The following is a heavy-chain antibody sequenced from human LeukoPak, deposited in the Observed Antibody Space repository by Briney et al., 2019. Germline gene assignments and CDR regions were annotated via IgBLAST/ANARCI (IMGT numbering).Heavy chain of an antibody. CDR3: VKDQGGTTQAFDI. CDR1: GFTVSSNY. V-gene: IGHV3-66*02. CDR2: IYSGGST. Sequence: PGGSLRLSCAASGFTVSSNYMNWVRQAPGKGLEWVSVIYSGGSTYYVDSVKGRFTISRDNSKNTQSLQMNSLRAEDTALYYCVKDQGGTTQAFDIWGQGTMVTVSS. D-gene: IGHD1-7*01. J-gene: IGHJ3*02.